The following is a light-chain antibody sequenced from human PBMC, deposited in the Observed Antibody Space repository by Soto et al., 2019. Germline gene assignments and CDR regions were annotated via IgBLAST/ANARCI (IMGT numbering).Light chain of an antibody. V-gene: IGKV3-11*01. J-gene: IGKJ5*01. CDR3: QQRSNWPT. Sequence: EIVLTQSPATRALSPCQTATRSCRASQSIGDTLAWYQKKPGQAPRLLIYDASNRATGIPARFSGSGSGTDFPLTISSLEPEDFAVYYCQQRSNWPTFGQGTRLEIK. CDR1: QSIGDT. CDR2: DAS.